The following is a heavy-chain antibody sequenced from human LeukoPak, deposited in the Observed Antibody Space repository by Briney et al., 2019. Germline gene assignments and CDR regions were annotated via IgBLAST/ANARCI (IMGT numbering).Heavy chain of an antibody. CDR2: IYTSGST. CDR1: GGSISSYY. Sequence: SETLSLICTVSGGSISSYYWSWIRQPAGKGLEWIGRIYTSGSTNYNPSLKSRVTMSVDTSKDQFSLKLSSVTAADTAVYYCARDRLYYYDSSGYYDYWGQGTLVTVSS. D-gene: IGHD3-22*01. V-gene: IGHV4-4*07. CDR3: ARDRLYYYDSSGYYDY. J-gene: IGHJ4*02.